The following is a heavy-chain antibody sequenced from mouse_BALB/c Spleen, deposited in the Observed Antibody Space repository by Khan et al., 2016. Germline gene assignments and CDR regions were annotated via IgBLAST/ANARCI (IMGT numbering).Heavy chain of an antibody. Sequence: EVQLQESGPGLVKPSQSLSLTCTVTGYSITSDYAWNWIRQFPGNRLEWMGYISYSGSTSYNPSLKSRISITRDTSKNQFFLQLNSVTSEDTATCYCARSNYGDKDAMDDWGQGTTVTVSP. V-gene: IGHV3-2*02. CDR2: ISYSGST. D-gene: IGHD1-1*01. CDR3: ARSNYGDKDAMDD. CDR1: GYSITSDYA. J-gene: IGHJ4*01.